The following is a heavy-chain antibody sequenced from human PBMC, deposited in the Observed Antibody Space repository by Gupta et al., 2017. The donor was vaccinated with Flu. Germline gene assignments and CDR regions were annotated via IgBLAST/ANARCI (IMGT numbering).Heavy chain of an antibody. CDR3: ARDSGRYEGWCDP. Sequence: EVQLVESGGDLVQPGGSLRLSCAASAFTFSNYVMHWVRQAPGKGLEYVASITGNGDATYYANSVKDRFTISRDNSKNTLYLQMGSLTTEDMAVDYCARDSGRYEGWCDPWGRGTLVTVSS. CDR2: ITGNGDAT. V-gene: IGHV3-64*01. CDR1: AFTFSNYV. J-gene: IGHJ5*02. D-gene: IGHD1-26*01.